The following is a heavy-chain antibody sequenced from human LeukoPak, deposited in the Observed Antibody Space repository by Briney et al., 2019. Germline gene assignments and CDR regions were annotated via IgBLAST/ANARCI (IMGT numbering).Heavy chain of an antibody. D-gene: IGHD3-3*01. V-gene: IGHV1-69*04. Sequence: SVKVSCKASGGTFSSYAISWVRQAPGQGLEWMGRIIPILGIANYAQKFQGRVTITADKSTSTAYMELSSLRSEDTAVYYCARTLSPQLRFLEWLSQDNWFDPWGQGTLVTVSS. CDR1: GGTFSSYA. CDR2: IIPILGIA. J-gene: IGHJ5*02. CDR3: ARTLSPQLRFLEWLSQDNWFDP.